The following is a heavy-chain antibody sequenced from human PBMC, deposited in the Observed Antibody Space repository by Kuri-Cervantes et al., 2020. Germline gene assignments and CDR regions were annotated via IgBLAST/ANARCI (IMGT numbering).Heavy chain of an antibody. CDR2: IRSKAFGGTT. D-gene: IGHD1-26*01. Sequence: GGSLRLSCTASGFTFGDYATSWFRQAPGKGLEWVGLIRSKAFGGTTEYAASVKGRFTISRDTSKSIAYLQMNSLETEDTAVYYCTRHPSVVGATGFNYWGQGTLVTVSS. J-gene: IGHJ4*02. CDR3: TRHPSVVGATGFNY. V-gene: IGHV3-49*03. CDR1: GFTFGDYA.